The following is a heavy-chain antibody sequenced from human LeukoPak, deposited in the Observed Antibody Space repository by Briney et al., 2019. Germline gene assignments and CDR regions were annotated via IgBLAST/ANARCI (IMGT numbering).Heavy chain of an antibody. CDR3: AASSGYPQGLDY. J-gene: IGHJ4*02. D-gene: IGHD3-22*01. V-gene: IGHV1-58*02. CDR2: IVVGSGNT. Sequence: GASVKVSCKASGFTFTSSAMQWVRQARGQRLEWIGWIVVGSGNTNYAQKFQERVTITRDISTSTAYMEPSSLRSEDTAVYYCAASSGYPQGLDYWGQGTLVTVSS. CDR1: GFTFTSSA.